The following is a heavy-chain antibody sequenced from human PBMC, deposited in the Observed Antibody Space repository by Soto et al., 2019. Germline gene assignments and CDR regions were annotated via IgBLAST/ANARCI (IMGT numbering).Heavy chain of an antibody. D-gene: IGHD6-19*01. CDR3: ARAGDSSGWYNWFDP. J-gene: IGHJ5*02. V-gene: IGHV5-51*01. Sequence: GESLKISCKGSGYSFTRNWIGWVRQMPGKGLEWMGIIYPGDSDTRYGPSFQGQVTISADKSISTAYLQWSSLKASDSAMYYCARAGDSSGWYNWFDPRGQGTLVTVSS. CDR1: GYSFTRNW. CDR2: IYPGDSDT.